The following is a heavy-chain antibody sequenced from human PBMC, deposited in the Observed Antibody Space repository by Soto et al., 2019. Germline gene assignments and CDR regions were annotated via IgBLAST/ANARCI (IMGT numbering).Heavy chain of an antibody. J-gene: IGHJ3*02. CDR3: ARDQGEMATRRACGLYAFDI. CDR2: ISAYNGNT. D-gene: IGHD5-12*01. CDR1: GYTFTSYG. Sequence: GASVEVSCKASGYTFTSYGISWVRQAPGQGLEWMGWISAYNGNTNYAQKLQGRVTMTTDTSTSTAYMELRSLRSDDTAVYYCARDQGEMATRRACGLYAFDIWGQGTMVTVSS. V-gene: IGHV1-18*04.